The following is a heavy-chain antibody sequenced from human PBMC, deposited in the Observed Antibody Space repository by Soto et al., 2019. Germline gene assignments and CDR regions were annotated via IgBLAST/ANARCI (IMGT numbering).Heavy chain of an antibody. D-gene: IGHD3-16*02. V-gene: IGHV1-69*06. Sequence: QVQLVQSGAEVKKPGSSVKVSCKASGGTFSSYAISWVRQAPGQGLEWMGGIIPIFGTANYAQKFQGRVTITADKSRSTANMEMSSLRSEDTDVYYCARSTKRVDYDYVWGSYRPYYYYYGMDVWGQGTTVTVSS. CDR3: ARSTKRVDYDYVWGSYRPYYYYYGMDV. J-gene: IGHJ6*02. CDR1: GGTFSSYA. CDR2: IIPIFGTA.